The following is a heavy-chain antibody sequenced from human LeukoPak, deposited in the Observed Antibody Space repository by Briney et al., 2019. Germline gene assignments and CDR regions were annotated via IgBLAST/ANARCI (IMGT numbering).Heavy chain of an antibody. V-gene: IGHV4-39*01. J-gene: IGHJ4*02. CDR1: GGSISSSSYY. D-gene: IGHD3-10*01. CDR3: ARRGWFGELLSPLDY. Sequence: KPSETLSLTCTVSGGSISSSSYYWGWIRQPPGKGLEWIGSIYYSGSTYYNPSLKSRVTISVDTSKNQFSLKLSSVTASDTAVYYCARRGWFGELLSPLDYWGQGTLVTVSS. CDR2: IYYSGST.